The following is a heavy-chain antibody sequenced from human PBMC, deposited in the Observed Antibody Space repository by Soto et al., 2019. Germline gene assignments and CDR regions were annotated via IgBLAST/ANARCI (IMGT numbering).Heavy chain of an antibody. Sequence: GASVKVSCKASGYTFTSYDINWVRQATGQGLEWMGWMNPNSGNTGYAQKFRGRVTMTRNTSISTAYMELSSLRSEDTAVYYCARLAAAGMGIDYWGQGTLVTVSS. J-gene: IGHJ4*02. V-gene: IGHV1-8*01. D-gene: IGHD6-13*01. CDR3: ARLAAAGMGIDY. CDR2: MNPNSGNT. CDR1: GYTFTSYD.